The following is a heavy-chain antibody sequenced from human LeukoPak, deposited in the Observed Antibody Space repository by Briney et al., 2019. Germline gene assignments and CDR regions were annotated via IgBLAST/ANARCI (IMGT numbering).Heavy chain of an antibody. CDR2: IHYTGTA. D-gene: IGHD4-11*01. V-gene: IGHV4-59*11. CDR1: GGSISGHY. J-gene: IGHJ5*02. CDR3: VKNDYGNYRSEFDP. Sequence: SETLSLTCTVSGGSISGHYWSWIRQPPGKGLEWIGYIHYTGTANYNPSLKSRVTISVDTSKNQFSLKLSSVTAADTAIYYCVKNDYGNYRSEFDPWGKGTLVTVSS.